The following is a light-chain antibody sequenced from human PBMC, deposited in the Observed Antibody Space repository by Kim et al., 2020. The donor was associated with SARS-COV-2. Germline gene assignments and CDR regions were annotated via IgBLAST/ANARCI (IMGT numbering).Light chain of an antibody. J-gene: IGLJ2*01. CDR2: DDS. Sequence: GKTARITCGGNNIGSKTVHWYQQKPGQAPVLVIYDDSDRPSGIPERFSGSNSGNTATLTISRVEAGDEADYYCQVWDSSSDHPAVVFGGGTQLTVL. V-gene: IGLV3-21*03. CDR1: NIGSKT. CDR3: QVWDSSSDHPAVV.